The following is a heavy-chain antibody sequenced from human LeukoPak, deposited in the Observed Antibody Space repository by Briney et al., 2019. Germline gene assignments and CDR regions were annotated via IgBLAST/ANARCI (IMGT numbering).Heavy chain of an antibody. CDR2: INPSGGST. CDR3: ASHPQGYSGYLY. V-gene: IGHV1-46*01. J-gene: IGHJ4*02. D-gene: IGHD5-12*01. Sequence: GASVKLSCKTSGYTFTTYYMHWVRQAPGQGLEWMGIINPSGGSTSYAQRFQGRVTMTRDTSTSTVYMELSSLTFEDTAVYYCASHPQGYSGYLYWGQGTLVTVSS. CDR1: GYTFTTYY.